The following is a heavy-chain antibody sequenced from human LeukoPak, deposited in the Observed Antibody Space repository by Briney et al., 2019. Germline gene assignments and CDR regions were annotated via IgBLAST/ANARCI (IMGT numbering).Heavy chain of an antibody. CDR2: MNPNSGNT. CDR3: TRGLVLLSATSWAWDI. J-gene: IGHJ3*02. D-gene: IGHD2-8*01. Sequence: ASVKVSCKASGYTFTSYDINWVRQATGQGLEWMGWMNPNSGNTGYAQKFQARVSMTRNTSISTAYMELSSLRSEDTAVYYCTRGLVLLSATSWAWDIWGHGTMVTVSS. CDR1: GYTFTSYD. V-gene: IGHV1-8*01.